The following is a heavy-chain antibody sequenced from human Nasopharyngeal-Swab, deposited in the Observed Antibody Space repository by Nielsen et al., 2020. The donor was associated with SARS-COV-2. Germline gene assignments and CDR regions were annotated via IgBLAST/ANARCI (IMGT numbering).Heavy chain of an antibody. V-gene: IGHV5-51*01. J-gene: IGHJ4*02. CDR2: IYPGDSDT. D-gene: IGHD6-19*01. Sequence: VRQMPGKGLEWMGIIYPGDSDTRYSPSFQGQVTISADKSISTAYLQWSSLKASDTAMYYCARQLAVAGTSFDYWGQGTLGTVSS. CDR3: ARQLAVAGTSFDY.